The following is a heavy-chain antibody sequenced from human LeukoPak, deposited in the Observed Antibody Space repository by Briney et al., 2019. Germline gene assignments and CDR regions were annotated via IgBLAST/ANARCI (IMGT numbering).Heavy chain of an antibody. CDR3: VRDHYYSMDV. CDR2: INSDGSST. Sequence: GGSLRLSCAASGFTFSTSWLHWVRQAPGKGLVWVSRINSDGSSTTYADSVKGRFTISRDNTKNTLYLQMNSLRAEDTAVYYCVRDHYYSMDVWGQGTTVTVS. J-gene: IGHJ6*02. CDR1: GFTFSTSW. V-gene: IGHV3-74*03.